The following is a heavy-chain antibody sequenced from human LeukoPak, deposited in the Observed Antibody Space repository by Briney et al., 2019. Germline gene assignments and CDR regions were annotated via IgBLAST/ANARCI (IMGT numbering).Heavy chain of an antibody. J-gene: IGHJ4*02. CDR3: ARRYRRDGYNYDY. CDR2: IYYSGST. D-gene: IGHD5-24*01. CDR1: GGSISSSSYY. Sequence: SETLSLTCTVSGGSISSSSYYWGWIRQPPGKGLEWIGSIYYSGSTYYNPSLKSRVTISVDTSKNQFSLKLSSVPAADTAVYYCARRYRRDGYNYDYWGQGTLVTVSS. V-gene: IGHV4-39*01.